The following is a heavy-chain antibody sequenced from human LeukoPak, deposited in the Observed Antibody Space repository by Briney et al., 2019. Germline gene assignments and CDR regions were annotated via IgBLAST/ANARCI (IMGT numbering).Heavy chain of an antibody. V-gene: IGHV3-30*02. CDR3: AKSSAYYDFWSGTFDY. D-gene: IGHD3-3*01. CDR2: IRYDGSNK. J-gene: IGHJ4*02. Sequence: GGSLRLSCAASGFTFSSYGMHWVRQAPGKGLEWVAFIRYDGSNKYYADSVKGRFTISRDNSKNTLYLQMNSLRAEDTAVYYCAKSSAYYDFWSGTFDYWGQGTLVTVSS. CDR1: GFTFSSYG.